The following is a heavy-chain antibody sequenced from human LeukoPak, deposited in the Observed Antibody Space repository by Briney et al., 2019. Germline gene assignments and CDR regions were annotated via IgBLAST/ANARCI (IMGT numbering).Heavy chain of an antibody. D-gene: IGHD2-2*01. CDR3: ARRGYCSSTSCYEYWFDP. CDR1: GGSISSSSYY. CDR2: NYYSEST. J-gene: IGHJ5*02. Sequence: PSETLSLTCTVSGGSISSSSYYWGWIRQPPGKGLEWIGINYYSESTYYNPSLKSRLTISVDTSKNQFSLKLSSVTATDTAVYYCARRGYCSSTSCYEYWFDPWGQGTLVTVSS. V-gene: IGHV4-39*01.